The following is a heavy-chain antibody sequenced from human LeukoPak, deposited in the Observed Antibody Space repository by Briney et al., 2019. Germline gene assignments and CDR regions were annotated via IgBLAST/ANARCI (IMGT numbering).Heavy chain of an antibody. CDR3: ARAWSYSTGWHNY. J-gene: IGHJ4*02. CDR1: GFSFSTYW. CDR2: IKQDGSEK. V-gene: IGHV3-7*04. D-gene: IGHD2-21*01. Sequence: GGSLRLSCAASGFSFSTYWMSWVRQAPGKGLEWVANIKQDGSEKYYVDSVKGRFTISRDNAKNSLYLQMNSLRVEDTAVYYCARAWSYSTGWHNYWGQGTLVTVSS.